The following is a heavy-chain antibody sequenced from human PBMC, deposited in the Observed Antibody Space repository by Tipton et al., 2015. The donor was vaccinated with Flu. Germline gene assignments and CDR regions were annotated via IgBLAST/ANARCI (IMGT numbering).Heavy chain of an antibody. D-gene: IGHD4-17*01. J-gene: IGHJ6*02. V-gene: IGHV4-4*07. Sequence: LRLSCTVSGGSISSYYWSWIRQPAGKGLEWIGRIYTSGSTNYNPSLKSRVTMSVDASKNQFSLKLSSVTAADTAVYYCARDSHPTGTEGMDVWGQGTTVTVSS. CDR1: GGSISSYY. CDR3: ARDSHPTGTEGMDV. CDR2: IYTSGST.